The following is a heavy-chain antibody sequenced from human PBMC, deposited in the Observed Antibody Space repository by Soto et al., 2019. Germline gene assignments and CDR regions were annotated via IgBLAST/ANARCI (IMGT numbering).Heavy chain of an antibody. Sequence: QVQLMQSGAEVKQPGASVKVSCKASGYTFTNYYMHWVRQVPGQGLEWMGIINPSGGGPAHAQNFRGRLTTTSDTSTTTIYLEPNSLRSEDTAVYFCARSDIGGDGALDVWGQGTMVTVSS. V-gene: IGHV1-46*03. CDR1: GYTFTNYY. CDR2: INPSGGGP. D-gene: IGHD3-16*01. J-gene: IGHJ3*01. CDR3: ARSDIGGDGALDV.